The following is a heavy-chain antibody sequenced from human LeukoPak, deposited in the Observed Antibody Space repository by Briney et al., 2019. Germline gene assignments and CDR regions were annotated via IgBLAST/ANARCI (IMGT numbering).Heavy chain of an antibody. D-gene: IGHD2-2*01. V-gene: IGHV3-7*01. CDR3: ARSEVVPAALDY. Sequence: GSLELSCAAPGFTFSSYWMGWVRQAPGKGLEGVANIKQDGSEKYYVDSVKGRFTISRDNAKNSLYLQMNSLRAEDTAVYYCARSEVVPAALDYWGQGTLVTVSS. CDR2: IKQDGSEK. CDR1: GFTFSSYW. J-gene: IGHJ4*02.